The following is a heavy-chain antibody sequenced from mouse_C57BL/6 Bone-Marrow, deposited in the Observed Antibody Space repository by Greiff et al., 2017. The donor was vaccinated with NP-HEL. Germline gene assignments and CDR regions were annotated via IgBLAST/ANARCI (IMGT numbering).Heavy chain of an antibody. CDR2: ISYSGST. CDR1: GYSITSDY. D-gene: IGHD1-1*01. Sequence: EVQRVESGPGLAKPSQTLSLTCSVTGYSITSDYWNWIRKFPGNKLEYMGYISYSGSTYYNPSPKSRISITRDTSKNQYYLQLNSVTTEDTATYYCARYYYGSSHYYAMDYWGQGTSVTVSS. CDR3: ARYYYGSSHYYAMDY. V-gene: IGHV3-8*01. J-gene: IGHJ4*01.